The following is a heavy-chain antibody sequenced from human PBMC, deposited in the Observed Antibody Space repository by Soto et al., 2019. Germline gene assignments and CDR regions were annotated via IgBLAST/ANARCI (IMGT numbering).Heavy chain of an antibody. J-gene: IGHJ4*02. CDR1: GASVNSGTYF. V-gene: IGHV4-61*01. D-gene: IGHD1-1*01. CDR3: ARRYGYSFDY. CDR2: IYYSGST. Sequence: SETLSLTCTVSGASVNSGTYFWSWIRQPPGKGLEWIGYIYYSGSTNYNPSLKSRVTISGDTSKNQFSLKLSSVTAADTAVYYCARRYGYSFDYWGQGTLVTVSS.